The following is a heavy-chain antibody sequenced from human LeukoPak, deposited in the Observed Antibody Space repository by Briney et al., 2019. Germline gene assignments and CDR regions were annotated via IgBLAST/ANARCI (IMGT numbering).Heavy chain of an antibody. V-gene: IGHV4-31*03. CDR3: ARRREIAVAGIGYHYYFDY. D-gene: IGHD6-19*01. J-gene: IGHJ4*02. Sequence: PSQTLSLTCTVSGGSISSGGYYWSWIRQHPGKGLEWIGYIYYSGSTYYNPSLKSRVTISVDTSKNQFSLKLSSVTAADTAVYYCARRREIAVAGIGYHYYFDYWGQGTLVTVSS. CDR2: IYYSGST. CDR1: GGSISSGGYY.